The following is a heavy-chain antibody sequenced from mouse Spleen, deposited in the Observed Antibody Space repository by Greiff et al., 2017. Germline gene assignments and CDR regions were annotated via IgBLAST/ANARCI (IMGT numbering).Heavy chain of an antibody. Sequence: QVQLKESGAELARPGASVKLSCKASGYTFTSYGISWVKQRTGQGLEWIGEIYPRSGNTYYNEKFKGKATLTADKSSSTAYMELRSLTSEDSAVSFCARGEALHSSNYPDYSGQGAPLSVS. CDR3: ARGEALHSSNYPDY. CDR2: IYPRSGNT. D-gene: IGHD2-5*01. CDR1: GYTFTSYG. V-gene: IGHV1-81*01. J-gene: IGHJ2*01.